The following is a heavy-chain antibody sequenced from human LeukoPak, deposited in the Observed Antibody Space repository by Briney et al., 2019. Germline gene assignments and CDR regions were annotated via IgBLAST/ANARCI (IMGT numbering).Heavy chain of an antibody. CDR1: GGSFSGYY. J-gene: IGHJ5*02. CDR3: ARELVLTNWFDP. CDR2: INHSGST. Sequence: SETLSLTCAVYGGSFSGYYWSWIRQPPGKGLEWIGEINHSGSTNYNPSLKSRVTISVDTSKNQFSLKLSSVTAADTAVYYCARELVLTNWFDPWGQGTLVTVSS. V-gene: IGHV4-34*01. D-gene: IGHD6-6*01.